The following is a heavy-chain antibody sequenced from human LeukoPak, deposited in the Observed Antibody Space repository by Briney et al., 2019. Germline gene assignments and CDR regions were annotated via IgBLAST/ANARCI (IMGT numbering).Heavy chain of an antibody. Sequence: GGSLRLSCAASGFSFDDYAMHWVRQAPGKGLEWASLIRGDGGTTYYADSVKGRFTISRDNSKNSLYLQMNSLRTEDTALYYCAKDITGYYYDSSGYYYGVDYWGQGTLVTVSS. V-gene: IGHV3-43*02. D-gene: IGHD3-22*01. CDR2: IRGDGGTT. CDR3: AKDITGYYYDSSGYYYGVDY. J-gene: IGHJ4*02. CDR1: GFSFDDYA.